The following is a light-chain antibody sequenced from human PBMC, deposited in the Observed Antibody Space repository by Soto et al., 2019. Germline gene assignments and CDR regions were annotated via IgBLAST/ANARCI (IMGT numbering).Light chain of an antibody. Sequence: TVLTQSPGTLSLSPGARATLSCRASQNVTSNLLVWYQQHPAQAPRLLIYGASSRATGIPDRFSGSGSGTDFTLTIRRLEPDDFSVYYCQKYGTFWTFGQGTKVEIK. J-gene: IGKJ1*01. V-gene: IGKV3-20*01. CDR2: GAS. CDR3: QKYGTFWT. CDR1: QNVTSNL.